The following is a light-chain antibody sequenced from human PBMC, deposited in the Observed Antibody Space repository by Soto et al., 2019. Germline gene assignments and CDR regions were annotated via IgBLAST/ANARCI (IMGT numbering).Light chain of an antibody. Sequence: EIVMTQSPATLSVSPGERATLSCRASQSVSSNFAWYQQKPGQAPRLLIYGASTRATGIPARFSGSGSGTEFTLTISSRQSEDVAVDYCQQYNNWPPLTFGGGTKVEIK. J-gene: IGKJ4*01. CDR1: QSVSSN. V-gene: IGKV3-15*01. CDR2: GAS. CDR3: QQYNNWPPLT.